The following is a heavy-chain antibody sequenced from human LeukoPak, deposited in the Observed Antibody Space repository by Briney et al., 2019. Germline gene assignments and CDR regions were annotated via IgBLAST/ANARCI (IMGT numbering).Heavy chain of an antibody. CDR1: GYSFTSYW. Sequence: GESLKISCKGSGYSFTSYWIGWVRQMPGKGLEWMGIIYPGDSDTRYSPSFQGQVTISADKSISTAYLQWSSLKASDTAMYYCARLIWYYDFWSGSDSSGFDSWGQGTLVTVSS. D-gene: IGHD3-3*01. V-gene: IGHV5-51*01. J-gene: IGHJ5*01. CDR3: ARLIWYYDFWSGSDSSGFDS. CDR2: IYPGDSDT.